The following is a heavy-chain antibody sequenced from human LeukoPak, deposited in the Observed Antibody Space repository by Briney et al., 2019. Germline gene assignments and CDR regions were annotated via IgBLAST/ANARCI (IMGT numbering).Heavy chain of an antibody. D-gene: IGHD5-12*01. V-gene: IGHV3-30*18. CDR3: AKDHIVATIENDY. J-gene: IGHJ4*02. CDR1: GFTFSSYG. CDR2: ISYDGSNK. Sequence: PGGSLRLSCAASGFTFSSYGMHWVRQAPGKGLEWVAVISYDGSNKYYAVSVKGRFTISRDNSKNTLYLQMNSLRAEDTAVYYCAKDHIVATIENDYWGQGTLVTVSS.